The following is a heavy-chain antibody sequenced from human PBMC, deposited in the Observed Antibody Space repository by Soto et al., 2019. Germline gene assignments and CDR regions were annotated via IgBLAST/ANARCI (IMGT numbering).Heavy chain of an antibody. CDR2: ISSSSSYI. CDR3: ARVLGGRWFDGGAMDV. CDR1: GFTFSSYS. J-gene: IGHJ6*02. Sequence: EVQLVESGGGLVQPGGSLRLSCAASGFTFSSYSMNWVRQAPGKGLEWVSSISSSSSYIYYADSVKGRFTISRDNAKNSLDLQMNSLRAEDTAVYYCARVLGGRWFDGGAMDVWGQGTTVTVSS. D-gene: IGHD3-10*01. V-gene: IGHV3-21*01.